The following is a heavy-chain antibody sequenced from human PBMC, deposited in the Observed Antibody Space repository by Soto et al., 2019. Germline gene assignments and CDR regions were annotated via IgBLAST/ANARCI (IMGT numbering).Heavy chain of an antibody. CDR2: IWYDGSNK. Sequence: GGSLRLSCAASGFTFSSYGMHWVRQAPGKGLEWVAVIWYDGSNKYYADSVKGRFTISRDNSKNTLYLQMNSLRAEDTAVYYCARDGKSSSWSPRRYYYYMDVWGKGTTVTVSS. V-gene: IGHV3-33*01. D-gene: IGHD6-13*01. J-gene: IGHJ6*03. CDR3: ARDGKSSSWSPRRYYYYMDV. CDR1: GFTFSSYG.